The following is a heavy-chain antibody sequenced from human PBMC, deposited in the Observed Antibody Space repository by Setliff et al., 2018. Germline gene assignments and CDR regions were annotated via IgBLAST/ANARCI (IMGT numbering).Heavy chain of an antibody. D-gene: IGHD2-2*01. CDR1: GGSFSNYY. CDR3: RLAHCSNNCEEALDY. Sequence: LSLTCAVYGGSFSNYYWSWIRQPPGKGLEWLGEVSQSGSTNYNPSLKSRVTMSVDTSKNQFSLKLNSVTAADTAVYYFRLAHCSNNCEEALDYWSQGTLVTVSS. CDR2: VSQSGST. J-gene: IGHJ4*02. V-gene: IGHV4-34*01.